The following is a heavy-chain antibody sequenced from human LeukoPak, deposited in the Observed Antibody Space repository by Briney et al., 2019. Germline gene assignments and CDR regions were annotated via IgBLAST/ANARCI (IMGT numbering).Heavy chain of an antibody. CDR1: GFTFNRFY. D-gene: IGHD6-19*01. V-gene: IGHV3-30*18. Sequence: GGSLRLSCSASGFTFNRFYLHWVRQAPGKGLEWVAVISYDGSNKYYADSVKGRFTISKDNSKNTLYLQMNSLRGEDTAVYYRAKDPGYSSGWTYYYYGMDVWGQGTLVTVSS. CDR2: ISYDGSNK. J-gene: IGHJ6*02. CDR3: AKDPGYSSGWTYYYYGMDV.